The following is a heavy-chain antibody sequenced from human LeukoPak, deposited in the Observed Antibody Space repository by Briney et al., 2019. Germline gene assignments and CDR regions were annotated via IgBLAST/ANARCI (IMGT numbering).Heavy chain of an antibody. CDR3: AGEDSSSVFDC. Sequence: GGSLRLSCAASGFTFSSYGMHWVRQAPGKGLEWVAVIWYDGSNKYYADSVKGRFTISRDNSKNTLYLQMNSLRAEDTAVYYCAGEDSSSVFDCWGQGTLVTVSS. CDR2: IWYDGSNK. V-gene: IGHV3-33*01. J-gene: IGHJ4*02. D-gene: IGHD6-13*01. CDR1: GFTFSSYG.